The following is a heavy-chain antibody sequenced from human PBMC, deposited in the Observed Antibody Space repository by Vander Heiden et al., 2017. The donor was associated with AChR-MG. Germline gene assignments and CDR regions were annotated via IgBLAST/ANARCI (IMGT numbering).Heavy chain of an antibody. CDR1: RFTFSSYS. CDR3: ARERCSSTSCPRTYFDY. J-gene: IGHJ4*02. Sequence: EVQLVESGGGLVQPGGSLRLSCAASRFTFSSYSMNWVRQAPGKGLEWVSYISSSSSTIYYADSVNGRFTISRDNAKNSLYLQMNSLRAEDTAVYYCARERCSSTSCPRTYFDYWGQGTLVTVSS. V-gene: IGHV3-48*01. D-gene: IGHD2-2*01. CDR2: ISSSSSTI.